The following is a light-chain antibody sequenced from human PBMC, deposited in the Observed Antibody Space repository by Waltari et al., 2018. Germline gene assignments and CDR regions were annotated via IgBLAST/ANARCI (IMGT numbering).Light chain of an antibody. CDR3: CSYAGSTTPNWV. CDR1: SSDVGSYNF. Sequence: QSALTQPASVSGSPGQSITISCTGISSDVGSYNFVSWYQQHPGKAPKLMIYDAIMRPSGVSDRLSGSKSGNTASLTISGLQGEDEGDYYCCSYAGSTTPNWVFGGGTKLTVL. J-gene: IGLJ3*02. CDR2: DAI. V-gene: IGLV2-23*01.